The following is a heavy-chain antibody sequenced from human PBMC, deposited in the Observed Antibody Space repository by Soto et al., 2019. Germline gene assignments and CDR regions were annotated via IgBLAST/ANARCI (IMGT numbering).Heavy chain of an antibody. D-gene: IGHD4-17*01. Sequence: ETLSLTCTVSGGSISNNYWSWIRQPPGKGLEWIGYIYYSGSTNYNPSLKSRVTISVDTSKNLFSLKLSSVTAADTAVYYCARSSQSTVTIFDYWGQGTLVTVSS. J-gene: IGHJ4*02. CDR3: ARSSQSTVTIFDY. CDR2: IYYSGST. CDR1: GGSISNNY. V-gene: IGHV4-59*12.